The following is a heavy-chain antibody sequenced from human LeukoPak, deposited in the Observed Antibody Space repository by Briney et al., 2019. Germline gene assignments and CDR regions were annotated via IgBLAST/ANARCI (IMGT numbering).Heavy chain of an antibody. V-gene: IGHV1-18*01. Sequence: ASVKVSCKASGYTFTSYGISWVRQAPGQGLEWMGWISAYNGNTNYAQKLRGRVTMTTDTSTSTAYLELRSLRSDDTAVYYCARDLCSGGSCYFDYWGQGTLVTVSS. CDR2: ISAYNGNT. D-gene: IGHD2-15*01. CDR3: ARDLCSGGSCYFDY. CDR1: GYTFTSYG. J-gene: IGHJ4*02.